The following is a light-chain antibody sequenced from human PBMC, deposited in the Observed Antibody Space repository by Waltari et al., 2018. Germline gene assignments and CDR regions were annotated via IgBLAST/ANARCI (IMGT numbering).Light chain of an antibody. CDR2: EVN. V-gene: IGLV2-8*01. CDR1: SSDVGAYDH. CDR3: VSHGGANNFWV. Sequence: QSALTQPPSASGSPGQSVTISCTGTSSDVGAYDHVSWYQQHPHKAPKLLIYEVNRRPSGVPERFSGSKSGNTASLTVSGLQADDEAHYYCVSHGGANNFWVFGGGTMLTVL. J-gene: IGLJ3*02.